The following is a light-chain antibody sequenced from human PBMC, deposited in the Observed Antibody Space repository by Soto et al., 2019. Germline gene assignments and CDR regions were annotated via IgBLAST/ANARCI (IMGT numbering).Light chain of an antibody. CDR2: LGS. CDR1: QSLLHSNGYNY. J-gene: IGKJ5*01. CDR3: MQALPTPR. V-gene: IGKV2-28*01. Sequence: DIVMTQSPLSLPVTPGEPASISCRSSQSLLHSNGYNYLDWYLQKPGQSPQLLIYLGSNRASGVPDRFSGSGSGTDFTLKISRVEAEDVGVYYCMQALPTPRFGQGTRLEIK.